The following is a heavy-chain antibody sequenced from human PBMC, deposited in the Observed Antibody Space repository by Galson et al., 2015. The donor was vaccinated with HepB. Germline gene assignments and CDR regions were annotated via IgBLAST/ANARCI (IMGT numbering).Heavy chain of an antibody. CDR1: GDSVSSNSIA. CDR3: VRGSMKTGFNY. V-gene: IGHV6-1*01. J-gene: IGHJ4*02. Sequence: CAISGDSVSSNSIAWNWIRQSPSRGLEWLGRTYYSSRWYNDYALSVRGRITINPDTSKNQFSLQLNSVTPEDTAVYFCVRGSMKTGFNYWDQGTLVTVSS. CDR2: TYYSSRWYN.